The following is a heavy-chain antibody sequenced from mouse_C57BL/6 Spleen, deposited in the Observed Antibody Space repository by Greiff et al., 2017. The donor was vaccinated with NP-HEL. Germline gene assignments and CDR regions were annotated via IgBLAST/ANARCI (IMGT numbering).Heavy chain of an antibody. J-gene: IGHJ1*03. Sequence: EVQLHQSGPELVKPGAPVKIPCMAPGYSFTDYNMNWVKQSNGKSLEWIGVIIPNYGTTSYNQKFKGKATLTVDQSSSTAYMQLNSLTSEDSADYYCARNYGSSYGYFDVWGTGTTVTVSS. CDR1: GYSFTDYN. CDR3: ARNYGSSYGYFDV. CDR2: IIPNYGTT. D-gene: IGHD1-1*01. V-gene: IGHV1-39*01.